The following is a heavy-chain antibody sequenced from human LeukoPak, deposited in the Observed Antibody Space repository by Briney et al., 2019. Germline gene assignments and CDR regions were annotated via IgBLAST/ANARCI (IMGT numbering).Heavy chain of an antibody. D-gene: IGHD5-18*01. Sequence: TGGSLRLSCAASGFAFDDYAMHWVRQAPGTGLEWVSAITASGGNTYYADSVKGRFTISRDNSKNTLHLQVNSLRAEDTAVYYCAKGNGYSYGRYYFDYWGQGTLVTVSS. CDR2: ITASGGNT. V-gene: IGHV3-23*01. CDR3: AKGNGYSYGRYYFDY. J-gene: IGHJ4*02. CDR1: GFAFDDYA.